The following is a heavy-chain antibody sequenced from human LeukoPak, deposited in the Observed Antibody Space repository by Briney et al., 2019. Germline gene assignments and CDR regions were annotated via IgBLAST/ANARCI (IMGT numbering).Heavy chain of an antibody. CDR1: GXSXSSYY. CDR3: ARDDASSSSFDY. D-gene: IGHD6-6*01. J-gene: IGHJ4*02. Sequence: TLSLXXXVSGXSXSSYYXSWIRQPPGKGLEWIGYIYYSGSTNYNPSLKSRVTISVDTSKSQFSLKLSSVTAADTAVYYCARDDASSSSFDYWGQGTLVTVSS. CDR2: IYYSGST. V-gene: IGHV4-59*01.